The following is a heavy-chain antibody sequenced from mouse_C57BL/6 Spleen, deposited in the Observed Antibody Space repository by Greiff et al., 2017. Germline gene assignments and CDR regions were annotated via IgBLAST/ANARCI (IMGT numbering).Heavy chain of an antibody. CDR2: INYDGSST. CDR1: GFTFSDYY. V-gene: IGHV5-16*01. J-gene: IGHJ1*03. Sequence: EVHLVESEGGLVQPGSSMKLSCTASGFTFSDYYMAWVRQVPEKGLEWVANINYDGSSTYYLDSLKSRFIISRDNAKNILYLQMSSLKSEDTATYYCARDGSQLGPHWYFDVWGTGTTVTVSS. D-gene: IGHD4-1*02. CDR3: ARDGSQLGPHWYFDV.